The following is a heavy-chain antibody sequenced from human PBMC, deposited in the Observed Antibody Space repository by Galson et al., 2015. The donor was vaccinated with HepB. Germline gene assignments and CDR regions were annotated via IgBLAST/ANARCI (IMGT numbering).Heavy chain of an antibody. CDR3: ARELASSDDFTYYDILTGYSTGFDY. CDR2: INAGNGNT. D-gene: IGHD3-9*01. CDR1: GYTFTSYA. J-gene: IGHJ4*02. V-gene: IGHV1-3*01. Sequence: SVKVSCKASGYTFTSYAMHWVRQAPGQRLEWMGWINAGNGNTKYSQKFQGRVTITRDTSASTAYMELSSLRSEDTAVYYCARELASSDDFTYYDILTGYSTGFDYWGQGTLVTVSS.